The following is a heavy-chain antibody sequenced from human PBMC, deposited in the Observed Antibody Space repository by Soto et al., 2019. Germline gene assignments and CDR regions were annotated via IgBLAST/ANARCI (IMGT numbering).Heavy chain of an antibody. Sequence: QVQLVQSGAAVKKPGSSVKVSCKASGGTFSSYAISWVRQAPGQGLEWMGGIIPIFGTANYAQKFQGRVTITADESTSTAYMELSSLRSEDTAVYYCARGQNYYDSSGYYYGDLDYWGQGTLVTVSS. CDR1: GGTFSSYA. D-gene: IGHD3-22*01. J-gene: IGHJ4*02. CDR3: ARGQNYYDSSGYYYGDLDY. CDR2: IIPIFGTA. V-gene: IGHV1-69*12.